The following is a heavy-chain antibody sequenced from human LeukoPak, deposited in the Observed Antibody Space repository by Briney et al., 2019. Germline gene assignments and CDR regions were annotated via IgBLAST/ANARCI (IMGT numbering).Heavy chain of an antibody. J-gene: IGHJ4*02. V-gene: IGHV3-11*04. D-gene: IGHD6-19*01. CDR1: GFTFSDYY. CDR2: ISSSGSTI. Sequence: PGGSLRLSCAASGFTFSDYYMSWIRQAPGKGLEWVSYISSSGSTIYYADSVKGRFTISRDNAKNSLYLQMNSLRAEDTAVYYCARLLVSSDTDYFDYWGQGILVTVSS. CDR3: ARLLVSSDTDYFDY.